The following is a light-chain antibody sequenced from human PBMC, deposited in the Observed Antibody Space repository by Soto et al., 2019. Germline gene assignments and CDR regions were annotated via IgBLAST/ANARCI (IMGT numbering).Light chain of an antibody. J-gene: IGLJ7*01. Sequence: QSVLAQPRSVSGAPGQSVPLSCTGTSSDVGGYDFVSWYQQYPGKAPKLIIFDVTERTSGVPDRFSGSKSGNSASLTISGLQAEDEADYYCSSYAGSYILGVFGGGTQLTVL. CDR3: SSYAGSYILGV. V-gene: IGLV2-11*01. CDR1: SSDVGGYDF. CDR2: DVT.